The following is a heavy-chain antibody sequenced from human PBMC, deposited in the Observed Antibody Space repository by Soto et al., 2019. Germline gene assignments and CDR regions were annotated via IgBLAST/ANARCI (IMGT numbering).Heavy chain of an antibody. CDR1: GYTFTGYY. CDR3: ARVEDRVVVPAARYGMDV. V-gene: IGHV1-2*02. Sequence: ASVKVSCTASGYTFTGYYMHWVRQAPGQGLEWMGWINPNSGGTNYAQKFQGRVTMTRDTSISTAYMELSRLRSDDTAVYYCARVEDRVVVPAARYGMDVWGQGTTVTVYS. J-gene: IGHJ6*02. CDR2: INPNSGGT. D-gene: IGHD2-2*01.